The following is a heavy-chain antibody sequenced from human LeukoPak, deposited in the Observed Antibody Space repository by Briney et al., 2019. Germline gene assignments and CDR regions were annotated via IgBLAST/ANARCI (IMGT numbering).Heavy chain of an antibody. Sequence: GGSLRLSCAAPEFTFSCYSMNWVRQAPGKGLEWVSSISSSSSYIYYADSVKGRFTISRDNAKNSLYLQMNSLRAEDTAVYYCARNYVWGSFVVYWGQGTLVTVSS. CDR1: EFTFSCYS. D-gene: IGHD3-16*01. CDR2: ISSSSSYI. J-gene: IGHJ4*02. V-gene: IGHV3-21*01. CDR3: ARNYVWGSFVVY.